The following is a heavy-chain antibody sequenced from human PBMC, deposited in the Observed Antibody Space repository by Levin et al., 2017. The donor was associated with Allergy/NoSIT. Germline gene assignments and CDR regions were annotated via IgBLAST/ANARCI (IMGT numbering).Heavy chain of an antibody. V-gene: IGHV3-66*01. CDR1: GFSVSDNY. D-gene: IGHD3-10*01. Sequence: PGGSLRLSCAASGFSVSDNYMSWVRQAPGKGLEWVSVIHSAGDTYYADSVKDRFTISRDNSKNTLYLQMNSLRAEDTAVYYCLRDKDSVSSYQRMDVWGQGTTVTVSS. CDR3: LRDKDSVSSYQRMDV. J-gene: IGHJ6*02. CDR2: IHSAGDT.